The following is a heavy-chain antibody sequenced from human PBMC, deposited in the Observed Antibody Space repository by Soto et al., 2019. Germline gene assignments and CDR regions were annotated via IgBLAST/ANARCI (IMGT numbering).Heavy chain of an antibody. CDR2: MNPTSGNT. CDR1: GYTFTSYD. CDR3: VRGEWEMVD. Sequence: ASVKVSCKTSGYTFTSYDVNWVRQATGQGLEWMGWMNPTSGNTGYAQKFQGRVTMTRDTSTSTAYMELSSLRSEDTAVYYCVRGEWEMVDWGQGTLVTVSS. J-gene: IGHJ4*02. V-gene: IGHV1-8*01. D-gene: IGHD2-15*01.